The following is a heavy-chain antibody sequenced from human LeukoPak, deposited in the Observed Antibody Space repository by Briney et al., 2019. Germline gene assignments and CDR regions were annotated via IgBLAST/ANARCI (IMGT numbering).Heavy chain of an antibody. Sequence: GGSLRLSCTDSGFTSRSYWMSWVRQAPGKGLEWVANINQHGSEKYYVDSVKGRLTISRDNAKNSLFLQLNSLRAEDTAVYYCARNVGAFDIWGQGTMVTVSS. CDR2: INQHGSEK. CDR3: ARNVGAFDI. J-gene: IGHJ3*02. V-gene: IGHV3-7*01. CDR1: GFTSRSYW.